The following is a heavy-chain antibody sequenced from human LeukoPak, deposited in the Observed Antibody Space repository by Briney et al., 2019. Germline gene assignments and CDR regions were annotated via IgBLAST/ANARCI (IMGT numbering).Heavy chain of an antibody. CDR2: IYYSGST. CDR3: ARAHRNPGLRFDP. V-gene: IGHV4-59*01. Sequence: SETLSLTCTVSGGSISSYYWSWIRQPPGKGLGWIGYIYYSGSTNYNPSLKSRVTISVDTSKNQFSLKLSSVTAADTAVYYCARAHRNPGLRFDPWGQGTLVTVSS. J-gene: IGHJ5*02. CDR1: GGSISSYY.